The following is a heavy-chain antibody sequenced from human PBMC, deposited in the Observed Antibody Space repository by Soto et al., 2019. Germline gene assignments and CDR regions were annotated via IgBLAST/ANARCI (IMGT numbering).Heavy chain of an antibody. CDR3: ARGKGMEENYFYYGLDI. J-gene: IGHJ6*02. Sequence: ASMQVSCKASGYTFSTYGMHWVRQAPGQSLEWMGWLNGGTGQTRYSQRFQDRVIITRDTSASTGYMELSSLRSEDTAVYYCARGKGMEENYFYYGLDIWGQGTTVTVSS. CDR2: LNGGTGQT. D-gene: IGHD1-1*01. V-gene: IGHV1-3*01. CDR1: GYTFSTYG.